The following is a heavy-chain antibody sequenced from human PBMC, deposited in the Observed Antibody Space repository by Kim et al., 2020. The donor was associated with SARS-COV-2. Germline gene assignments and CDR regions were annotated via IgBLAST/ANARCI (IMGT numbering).Heavy chain of an antibody. V-gene: IGHV4-59*13. CDR3: ARDIDYGDYVGCAFDI. D-gene: IGHD4-17*01. CDR2: IYYSGST. CDR1: GGSISSYY. J-gene: IGHJ3*02. Sequence: SETLSLTCTVSGGSISSYYWSWIRQPPGKGLEWIGYIYYSGSTNYNPSLKSRVTISVDTSKNQFSLKLSSVTAADTAVYYCARDIDYGDYVGCAFDIWGQGTMVTVSS.